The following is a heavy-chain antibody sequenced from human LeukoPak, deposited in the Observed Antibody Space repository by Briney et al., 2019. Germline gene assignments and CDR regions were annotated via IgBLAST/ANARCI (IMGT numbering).Heavy chain of an antibody. CDR1: GFTFSSHS. CDR2: ISSSSSYI. V-gene: IGHV3-21*01. Sequence: GGSLRLSCAASGFTFSSHSMNWVRQAPGKGLEWVSSISSSSSYIYYADSVKGRFTISRDNAKNSLYLQMNSLRAEDTAVYYCARDIRATIDYWGQGTLVTVSS. CDR3: ARDIRATIDY. D-gene: IGHD1-26*01. J-gene: IGHJ4*02.